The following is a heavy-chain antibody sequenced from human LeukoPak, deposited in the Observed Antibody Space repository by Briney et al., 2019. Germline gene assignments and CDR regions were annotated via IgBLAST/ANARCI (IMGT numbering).Heavy chain of an antibody. CDR2: IWYDGSNR. CDR1: GFTFSNYG. J-gene: IGHJ4*02. V-gene: IGHV3-30*02. D-gene: IGHD2-8*01. Sequence: GGSLRLSCAASGFTFSNYGMHWVRQAPGKGLAWVAFIWYDGSNRYYADSVKGRFTISRDNSENTLFLQMSSLRTEDTAVYYCAKDPLGFCARATCRYLDSWGQGTLVTVSS. CDR3: AKDPLGFCARATCRYLDS.